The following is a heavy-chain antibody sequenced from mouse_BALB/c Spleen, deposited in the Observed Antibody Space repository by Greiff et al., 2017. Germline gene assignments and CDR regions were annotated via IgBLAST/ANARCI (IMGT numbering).Heavy chain of an antibody. CDR2: ISYDGSN. D-gene: IGHD2-1*01. V-gene: IGHV3-6*02. J-gene: IGHJ1*01. CDR3: ARVGNYYWYFDV. Sequence: EESGPGLVKPSQSLSLTCSVTGYSITSGYYWNWIRQFPGNKLEWMGYISYDGSNNYNPSLKNRISITRDTSKNQFFLKLNSVTTEDTATYYCARVGNYYWYFDVWGAGTTVTVSS. CDR1: GYSITSGYY.